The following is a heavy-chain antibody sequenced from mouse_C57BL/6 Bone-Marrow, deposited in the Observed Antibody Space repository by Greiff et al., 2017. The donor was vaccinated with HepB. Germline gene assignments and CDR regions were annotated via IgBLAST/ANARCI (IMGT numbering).Heavy chain of an antibody. CDR1: GFTFSSYA. J-gene: IGHJ4*01. D-gene: IGHD2-5*01. CDR2: ISDGGSYT. V-gene: IGHV5-4*01. Sequence: VQLKESGGGLVKPGGSLKLSCAASGFTFSSYAMSWVRQTPEKRLEWVATISDGGSYTYYPDNVKGRFTISRDNAKNNLYLQMSHLKSEDTAMYYCASTIVTTNYYAMDYWGQGTSVTVSS. CDR3: ASTIVTTNYYAMDY.